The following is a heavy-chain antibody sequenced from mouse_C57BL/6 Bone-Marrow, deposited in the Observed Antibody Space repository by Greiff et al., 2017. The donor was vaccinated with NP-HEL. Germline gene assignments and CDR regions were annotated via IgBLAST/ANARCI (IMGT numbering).Heavy chain of an antibody. V-gene: IGHV1-69*01. CDR1: GYTFTSYW. J-gene: IGHJ4*01. D-gene: IGHD1-1*01. CDR2: IDPSDSYT. Sequence: QVQLKQPGAELVMPGASVKLSCKASGYTFTSYWMHWVKQRPGQGLEWIGEIDPSDSYTNYNQKFKGKSTLTVDKSSSTAYMQLSSLTSEDSAVYYCARSGYYGSSPYYYAMDYWGQGTSVTVSS. CDR3: ARSGYYGSSPYYYAMDY.